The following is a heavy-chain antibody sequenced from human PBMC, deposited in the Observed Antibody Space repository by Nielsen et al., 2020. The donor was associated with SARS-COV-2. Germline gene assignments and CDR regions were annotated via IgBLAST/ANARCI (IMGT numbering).Heavy chain of an antibody. V-gene: IGHV5-51*01. CDR3: ARIIRYNWDSNWFDP. D-gene: IGHD1-7*01. J-gene: IGHJ5*02. Sequence: GESLKISCKGSGYSFTSYWIGWVRQMPGKGLEWMGIIYPGDSDTRYSPSFQGQVTISADKSISTAYLQWSSLKASDTAMYYCARIIRYNWDSNWFDPWGQGTLVTVSS. CDR2: IYPGDSDT. CDR1: GYSFTSYW.